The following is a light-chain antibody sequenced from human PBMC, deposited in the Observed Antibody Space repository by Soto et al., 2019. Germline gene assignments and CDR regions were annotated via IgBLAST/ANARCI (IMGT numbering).Light chain of an antibody. CDR1: QSIGYY. CDR2: GAS. J-gene: IGKJ4*01. Sequence: DIQMTQSPSSLSASVGDKVTITCRASQSIGYYLNWYQQIPGKAPTLLIFGASSLQSGVPSRFSGRGSGTDFTLTISSLQPEDFATYYCQQSYSTPPTFGGGTKVEIK. CDR3: QQSYSTPPT. V-gene: IGKV1-39*01.